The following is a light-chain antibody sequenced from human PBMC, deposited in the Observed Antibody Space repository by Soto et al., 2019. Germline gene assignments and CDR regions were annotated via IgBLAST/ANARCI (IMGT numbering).Light chain of an antibody. V-gene: IGKV3-20*01. CDR3: QQYRMSPIT. CDR2: DTS. CDR1: QSVTSSF. J-gene: IGKJ5*01. Sequence: EIVLTQSPGTLSLSPGERATLSCRASQSVTSSFLAWLQQKPGQAPRLLIYDTSKGATGIPDRFSGSGSGTDFTLTISRREPEDIAVYYCQQYRMSPITFGQGTRLEIK.